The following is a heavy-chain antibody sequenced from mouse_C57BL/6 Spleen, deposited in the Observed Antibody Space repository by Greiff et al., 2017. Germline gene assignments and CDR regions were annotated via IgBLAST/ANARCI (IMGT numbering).Heavy chain of an antibody. CDR3: ASEGDWFAY. D-gene: IGHD3-3*01. V-gene: IGHV1-26*01. Sequence: EVQLQQSGPELVKPGASVKISCKASGYTFTDYYMNWVKQSHGKSLEWIGDINPNNGGTSYNQKFKGKATLTVDKSSSTAYMELRSLTSEDSAGYYCASEGDWFAYWGQGTLVTVSA. CDR1: GYTFTDYY. CDR2: INPNNGGT. J-gene: IGHJ3*01.